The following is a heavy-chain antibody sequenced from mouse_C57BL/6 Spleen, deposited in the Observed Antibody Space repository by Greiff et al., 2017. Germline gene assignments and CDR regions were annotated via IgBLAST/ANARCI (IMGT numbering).Heavy chain of an antibody. D-gene: IGHD2-2*01. Sequence: QVQLQQSGAELVRPGASVTLSCKASGYTFTDYEMHWVKQTPVHGLEWIGAIDPETGGTAYNQKFKGKAILTADKSSSTAYMELRSLTSEDSAVYYCTREEDYGYGGRLAYWGQGTLVTVSA. V-gene: IGHV1-15*01. CDR1: GYTFTDYE. CDR2: IDPETGGT. CDR3: TREEDYGYGGRLAY. J-gene: IGHJ3*01.